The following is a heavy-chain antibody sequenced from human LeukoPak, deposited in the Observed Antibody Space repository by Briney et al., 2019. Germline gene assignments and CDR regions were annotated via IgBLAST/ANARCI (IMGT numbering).Heavy chain of an antibody. CDR1: GYTFTSYD. CDR3: ARNFGGNNYELGIGY. V-gene: IGHV1-8*01. Sequence: ASVKVSCKAAGYTFTSYDINWVRQATGQGLELMGLMNPNSGSTGYAQKFQGRVTMTRNTSIRTAYMELSSLRSEDTAVYYCARNFGGNNYELGIGYWGQGTLVTVSS. D-gene: IGHD3-16*01. J-gene: IGHJ4*02. CDR2: MNPNSGST.